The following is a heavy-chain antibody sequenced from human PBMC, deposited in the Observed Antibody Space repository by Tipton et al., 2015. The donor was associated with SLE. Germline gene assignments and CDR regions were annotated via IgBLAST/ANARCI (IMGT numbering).Heavy chain of an antibody. V-gene: IGHV4-38-2*01. CDR3: ARHDYDDNGYYMHYFDY. Sequence: LVQPSETLSLSCDVSGFSISSGYYWGWIRQPPGKGLEWIGSIYQSGNTYYNPPLKSRISMSTDTFKNQVFLRLSSVTAADTAVYYCARHDYDDNGYYMHYFDYWGQGTLVTVSS. CDR1: GFSISSGYY. J-gene: IGHJ4*02. CDR2: IYQSGNT. D-gene: IGHD3-22*01.